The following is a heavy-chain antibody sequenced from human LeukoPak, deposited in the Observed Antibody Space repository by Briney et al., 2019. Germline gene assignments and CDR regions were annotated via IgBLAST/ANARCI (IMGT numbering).Heavy chain of an antibody. V-gene: IGHV1-46*01. J-gene: IGHJ6*02. Sequence: ASVKVSCKASGYTFTSYYMHWVRQAPGQGLEWMGIINPSGGSTSYAQKFQGRVTMTRDTSTSTVYMELSSLRSENTAVYYCARAGAPYGMDVWGQGTTVTVSS. CDR3: ARAGAPYGMDV. CDR1: GYTFTSYY. D-gene: IGHD3-10*01. CDR2: INPSGGST.